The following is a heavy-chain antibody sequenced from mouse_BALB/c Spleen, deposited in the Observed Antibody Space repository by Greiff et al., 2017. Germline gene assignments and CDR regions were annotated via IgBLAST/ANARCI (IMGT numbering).Heavy chain of an antibody. CDR2: IWAGGST. V-gene: IGHV2-9*02. J-gene: IGHJ4*01. Sequence: VQRVESGPGLVAPSQSLSITCTVSGFSLTSYGVHWVRQPPGKGLEWLGVIWAGGSTNYNSALMSRLSISKDNSKSQVFLKMNSLQTDDTAMYYCARGWLRPWYAMDYWGQGTSVTVSS. CDR1: GFSLTSYG. D-gene: IGHD2-2*01. CDR3: ARGWLRPWYAMDY.